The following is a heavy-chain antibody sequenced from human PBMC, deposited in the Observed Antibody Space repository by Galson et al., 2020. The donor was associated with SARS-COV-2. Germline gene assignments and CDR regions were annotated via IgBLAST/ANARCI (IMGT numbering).Heavy chain of an antibody. D-gene: IGHD1-26*01. CDR2: ISYDGRNK. CDR1: GFTFSSYA. CDR3: ARPGSGSYFSYFDY. Sequence: GGSLRLSCAASGFTFSSYAMHWVRQAPGKGLEWVAVISYDGRNKYYADSVKGRFTISRDNSKNTLYLQMNSLRAEDTAVYYCARPGSGSYFSYFDYWGQGTLVTVSS. V-gene: IGHV3-30*04. J-gene: IGHJ4*02.